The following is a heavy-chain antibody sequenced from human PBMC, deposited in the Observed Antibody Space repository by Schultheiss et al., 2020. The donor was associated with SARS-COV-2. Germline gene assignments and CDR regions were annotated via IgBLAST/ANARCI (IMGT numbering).Heavy chain of an antibody. V-gene: IGHV4-59*12. CDR1: GGSISSYY. CDR2: IYYSGST. D-gene: IGHD3-22*01. CDR3: ARDLGPTMIVVVTTLDY. J-gene: IGHJ4*02. Sequence: GSLRLSCTVSGGSISSYYWSWIRQPPGKGLEWIGYIYYSGSTNYNPSLKSRVTISVDTSKNQFSLKLSSVTAADTAVYYCARDLGPTMIVVVTTLDYWGQGTLVTVSS.